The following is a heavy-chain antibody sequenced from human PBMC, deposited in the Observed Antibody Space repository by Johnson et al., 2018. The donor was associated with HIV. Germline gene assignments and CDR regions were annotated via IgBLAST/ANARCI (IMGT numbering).Heavy chain of an antibody. D-gene: IGHD2-2*02. J-gene: IGHJ3*02. CDR2: ISHDGSNK. Sequence: QVQLVESGGGVVQPGRSLRLSCTASAFTFSNYALHWVRQAPGKGLEWMAVISHDGSNKYYTNSVKGRFTISRDNSRNTIYLQMNSLRAEDTAVYYCARDQYTPYLKDDALDIWGQGTMVTVSS. V-gene: IGHV3-30*04. CDR3: ARDQYTPYLKDDALDI. CDR1: AFTFSNYA.